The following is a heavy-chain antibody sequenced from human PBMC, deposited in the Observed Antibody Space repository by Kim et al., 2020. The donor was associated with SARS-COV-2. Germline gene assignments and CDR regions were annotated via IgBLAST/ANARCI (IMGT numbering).Heavy chain of an antibody. CDR3: AGGFDWLDY. CDR2: T. V-gene: IGHV4-59*09. J-gene: IGHJ4*02. D-gene: IGHD3-9*01. Sequence: TSYNPALKSRVTIAVGTSMNQITLKLSAVAAADTAVYYCAGGFDWLDYWGQGTLVTVSS.